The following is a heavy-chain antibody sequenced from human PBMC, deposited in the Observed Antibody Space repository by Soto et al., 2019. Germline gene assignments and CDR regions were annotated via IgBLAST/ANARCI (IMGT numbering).Heavy chain of an antibody. CDR1: GFTFSSYA. V-gene: IGHV3-23*01. D-gene: IGHD3-3*01. J-gene: IGHJ6*03. CDR3: AKASQAVSGVVIKLLRGLYMDV. CDR2: ISGSGGST. Sequence: GGSLRLSCAASGFTFSSYAMSWVRQAPGKGLEWVSAISGSGGSTYYADSVKGRFTISRDNSKNTLYLQMNSLRAEETAVYYCAKASQAVSGVVIKLLRGLYMDVWGKGTTVTVSS.